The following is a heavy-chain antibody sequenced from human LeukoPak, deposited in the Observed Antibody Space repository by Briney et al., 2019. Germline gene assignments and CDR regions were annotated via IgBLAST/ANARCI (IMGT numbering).Heavy chain of an antibody. D-gene: IGHD2-8*01. CDR2: ISSSGSTI. J-gene: IGHJ4*02. CDR3: ARGFTRVTNRDDY. V-gene: IGHV3-48*03. Sequence: PGGSLRLSCAASGFTFSSYEMSWVRQAPGKGLEWVSYISSSGSTIYYADSVKGRFTISRDNAKNSLYLQMNSLRAEDTAVYYCARGFTRVTNRDDYWGQGTLVTVSS. CDR1: GFTFSSYE.